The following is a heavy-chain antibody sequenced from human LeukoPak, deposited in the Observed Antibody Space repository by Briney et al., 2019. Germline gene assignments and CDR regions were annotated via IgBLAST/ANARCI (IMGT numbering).Heavy chain of an antibody. CDR3: VRWDRPSGFDP. CDR2: IYPGDSDT. J-gene: IGHJ5*02. Sequence: GESLKISCKSSGYSFPNYWIGWVRQMPGKGLEWMGIIYPGDSDTRYRPSFQGQVTISADKSISTAYLQWSTLKASDTAMYYCVRWDRPSGFDPWGQGTLVTVSS. CDR1: GYSFPNYW. D-gene: IGHD1-26*01. V-gene: IGHV5-51*01.